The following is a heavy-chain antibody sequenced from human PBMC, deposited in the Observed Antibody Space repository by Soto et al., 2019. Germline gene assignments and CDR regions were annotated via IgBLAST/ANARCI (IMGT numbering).Heavy chain of an antibody. Sequence: QVQLVQSGAEVKKPGASVKVSCKASGYTFTGYYMHWVRQAPGQGLEWMGWINPNSGGTNYAQKFQGWVTMTRDTSISTDYMELSRLRSDDTAVYYCARGKYYDILTGYFSDYYYYMDVWGKGTTVTVSS. V-gene: IGHV1-2*04. D-gene: IGHD3-9*01. CDR1: GYTFTGYY. J-gene: IGHJ6*03. CDR2: INPNSGGT. CDR3: ARGKYYDILTGYFSDYYYYMDV.